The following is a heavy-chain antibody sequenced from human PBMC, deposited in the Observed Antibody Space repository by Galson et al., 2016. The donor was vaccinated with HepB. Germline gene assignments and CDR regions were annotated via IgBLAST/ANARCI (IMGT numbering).Heavy chain of an antibody. Sequence: SLRLSCAASGFTFNNYGMHWVRQAPGKGLEWVAIIWFDGSEKFYADSVKGRFTISRDNSKNALHLQMNSLRAEDTAVYYCAKYYYDSSGYYGPLDYWGQGTLVTVSS. V-gene: IGHV3-33*06. CDR1: GFTFNNYG. CDR2: IWFDGSEK. D-gene: IGHD3-22*01. J-gene: IGHJ4*02. CDR3: AKYYYDSSGYYGPLDY.